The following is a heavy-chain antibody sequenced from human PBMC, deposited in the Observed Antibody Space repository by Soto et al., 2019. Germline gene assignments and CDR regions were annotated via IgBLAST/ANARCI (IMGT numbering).Heavy chain of an antibody. Sequence: PGESLKISCKGSGYSFSNTWINWVRQMPGKGLEWMGIIYPGNSETRYSPSFQGQVTISADKSINTAYLQWSSLKASDTATYYYAKEAGSAYYGMDVWGQGTTVTVSS. CDR1: GYSFSNTW. V-gene: IGHV5-51*01. D-gene: IGHD6-19*01. J-gene: IGHJ6*02. CDR2: IYPGNSET. CDR3: AKEAGSAYYGMDV.